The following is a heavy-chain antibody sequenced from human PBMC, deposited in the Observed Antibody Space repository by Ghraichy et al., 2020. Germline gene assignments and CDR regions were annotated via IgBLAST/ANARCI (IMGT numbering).Heavy chain of an antibody. CDR2: IYHSGST. D-gene: IGHD4-23*01. Sequence: SETLSLTCAVSGGSISSGGYSWSWIRQPPGKGLEWIGYIYHSGSTYYNPSLKSRVTISVDRSKNQFSLKLSSVTAADTAVYYCARGSYGGNAFDYWGQGTLVTVSS. V-gene: IGHV4-30-2*01. CDR1: GGSISSGGYS. CDR3: ARGSYGGNAFDY. J-gene: IGHJ4*02.